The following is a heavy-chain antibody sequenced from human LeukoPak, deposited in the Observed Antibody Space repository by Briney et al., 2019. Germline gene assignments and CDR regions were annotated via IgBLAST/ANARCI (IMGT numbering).Heavy chain of an antibody. J-gene: IGHJ4*02. Sequence: GASVKVSCKASGYTFSDYYIHWVRQAPGQGLKWMGWINPNNGDAMYAQRFQGRVTMTWDTSINTAYMDLSRLTSDDTALYYCARDRSTLGYRQFDYWGQGTLVIVSS. V-gene: IGHV1-2*02. CDR2: INPNNGDA. CDR1: GYTFSDYY. CDR3: ARDRSTLGYRQFDY. D-gene: IGHD5-18*01.